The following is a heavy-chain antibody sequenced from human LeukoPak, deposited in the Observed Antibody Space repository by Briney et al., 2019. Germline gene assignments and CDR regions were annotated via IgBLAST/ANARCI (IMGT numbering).Heavy chain of an antibody. CDR2: IFGSGGSA. CDR1: GFTFNNYA. D-gene: IGHD1-26*01. J-gene: IGHJ6*01. V-gene: IGHV3-23*01. Sequence: GSLRLSCTASGFTFNNYAMYWVRQAPRKGLEWVAGIFGSGGSAHYADSVKGRFTISRDNSKNTVYLQMDSLRGEDTAIYYCAKMKGHPLPKYYMDVWGQGTTVTVSS. CDR3: AKMKGHPLPKYYMDV.